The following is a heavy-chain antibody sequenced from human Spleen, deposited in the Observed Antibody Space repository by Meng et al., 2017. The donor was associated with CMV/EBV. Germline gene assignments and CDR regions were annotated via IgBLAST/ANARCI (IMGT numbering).Heavy chain of an antibody. D-gene: IGHD3-10*02. V-gene: IGHV4-59*13. Sequence: SETLSLTCSVSGGSISGYYWSWIRQPPGKGLEWIGYVYYRGGTNLNPSLKSRVTISVDTSKNQFSLKLTNVTAADTAVYYCARERATVVGHPAMFHHYGLDVWGQGTMVTVSS. CDR3: ARERATVVGHPAMFHHYGLDV. J-gene: IGHJ6*02. CDR1: GGSISGYY. CDR2: VYYRGGT.